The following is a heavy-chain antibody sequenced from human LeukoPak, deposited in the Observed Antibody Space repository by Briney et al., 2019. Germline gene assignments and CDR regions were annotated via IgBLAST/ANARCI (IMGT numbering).Heavy chain of an antibody. CDR3: ARDSYYYYMDV. CDR1: VFTVSSNY. CDR2: IYSGGST. V-gene: IGHV3-66*02. Sequence: QTGGSLRLSCAASVFTVSSNYMSWVRQAPGKGLEWVSIIYSGGSTYYADSVKGRFTISRDNSKNTLFLQMNSLRAEDTAVYYCARDSYYYYMDVWGKGTTVTVSS. D-gene: IGHD3-22*01. J-gene: IGHJ6*03.